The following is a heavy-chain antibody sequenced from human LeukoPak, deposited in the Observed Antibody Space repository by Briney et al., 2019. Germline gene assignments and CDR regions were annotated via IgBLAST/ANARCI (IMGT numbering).Heavy chain of an antibody. Sequence: ASVKVSCKASGYTFTGYYMHWVRQAPGQGLEWMGWINPNSGGTNYAQKFQGRVTMTRDTSISTAYMELSRLRSDDTAVYYCARDQYGCSSTSCYLANGYWGQGTLVTVSS. D-gene: IGHD2-2*01. CDR1: GYTFTGYY. CDR2: INPNSGGT. CDR3: ARDQYGCSSTSCYLANGY. V-gene: IGHV1-2*02. J-gene: IGHJ4*02.